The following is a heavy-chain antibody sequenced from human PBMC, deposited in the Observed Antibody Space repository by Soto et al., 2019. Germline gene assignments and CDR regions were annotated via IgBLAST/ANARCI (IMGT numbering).Heavy chain of an antibody. J-gene: IGHJ6*03. Sequence: ASVKVSCKASGYTFTSYGISWVRQAPGQGLEWMGWISAYNGNTNYAQKLQGRVTMTTDTSTSTAYMELRSLRSDDTAVYYCARVHYDFWSGYPGTYYYYYMDVWGKGTTVTVS. V-gene: IGHV1-18*01. CDR2: ISAYNGNT. D-gene: IGHD3-3*01. CDR3: ARVHYDFWSGYPGTYYYYYMDV. CDR1: GYTFTSYG.